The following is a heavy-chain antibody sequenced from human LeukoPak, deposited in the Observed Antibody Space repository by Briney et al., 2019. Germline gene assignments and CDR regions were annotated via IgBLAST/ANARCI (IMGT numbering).Heavy chain of an antibody. CDR3: AREDSGYDLEGNY. J-gene: IGHJ4*02. D-gene: IGHD5-12*01. CDR2: MNPNSGNT. Sequence: ASVKVSCKASGYTFTSYDINWVRQATGQGLGWMGWMNPNSGNTGYAQKFQGRVTMTRNTSISTAYMELSSLRSEDTAVYYCAREDSGYDLEGNYWGQGTLVTVSS. V-gene: IGHV1-8*01. CDR1: GYTFTSYD.